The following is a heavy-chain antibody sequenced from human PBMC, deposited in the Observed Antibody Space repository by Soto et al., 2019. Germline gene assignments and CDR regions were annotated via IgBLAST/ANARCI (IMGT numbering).Heavy chain of an antibody. J-gene: IGHJ5*02. CDR2: IIPIFGTA. D-gene: IGHD3-9*01. CDR3: ARDATWPDYDILTGRRGYWFDP. Sequence: SVKVSCKASGCTFSSYAISWVRQAPGQVLEWMGGIIPIFGTANYAQKFQGRVTITADESTSTAYMELSSLRSEDTAVYYCARDATWPDYDILTGRRGYWFDPWGQGTLVTVSS. CDR1: GCTFSSYA. V-gene: IGHV1-69*13.